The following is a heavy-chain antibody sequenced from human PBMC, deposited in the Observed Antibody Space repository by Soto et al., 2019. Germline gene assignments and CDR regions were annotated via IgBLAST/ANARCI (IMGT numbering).Heavy chain of an antibody. D-gene: IGHD5-12*01. V-gene: IGHV4-31*03. CDR3: ARAIAGFFDY. CDR1: DGSISSCCYY. Sequence: SETLALTFTVSDGSISSCCYYWSWIRQHPGKGLEWIGYIYYSGSTYYNPSLKSRVTISVDTSKNQFSLKLSSVTAADTAVYYCARAIAGFFDYWGQGTLVTVSS. J-gene: IGHJ4*02. CDR2: IYYSGST.